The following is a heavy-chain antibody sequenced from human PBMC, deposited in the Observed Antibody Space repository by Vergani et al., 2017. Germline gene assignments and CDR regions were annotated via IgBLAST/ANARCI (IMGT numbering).Heavy chain of an antibody. J-gene: IGHJ4*02. CDR3: AREQWLPIDYFDY. CDR1: GYTFTGYY. V-gene: IGHV1-2*02. CDR2: INPNSGGT. D-gene: IGHD6-19*01. Sequence: QVQLVQSGAEVKKPGASVKVSCKASGYTFTGYYMHWVRQAPGQGLEWMGWINPNSGGTKYAQKFQGRVTMTRDTSISTAYMELSRLRSDDTAVYYCAREQWLPIDYFDYWGQGTLVTVSS.